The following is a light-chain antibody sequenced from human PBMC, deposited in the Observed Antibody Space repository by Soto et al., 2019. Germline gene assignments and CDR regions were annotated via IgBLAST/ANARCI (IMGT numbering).Light chain of an antibody. Sequence: QSALTQPASVSGSPGQSITISCTGTSSDVGSYNYVSWYQQHPGKAPKLMIYEVSDRPSGISSRFSGSKSGNTASLTISGLPAEDEADYSCSSYTSSSTVFGTGTKGTV. J-gene: IGLJ1*01. CDR3: SSYTSSSTV. V-gene: IGLV2-14*01. CDR2: EVS. CDR1: SSDVGSYNY.